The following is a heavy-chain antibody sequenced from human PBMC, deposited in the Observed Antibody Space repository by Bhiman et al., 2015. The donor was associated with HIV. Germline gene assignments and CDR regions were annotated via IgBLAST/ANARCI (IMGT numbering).Heavy chain of an antibody. V-gene: IGHV3-73*01. CDR2: IRSKANSYAT. CDR3: TTLNYYYDSSGPGAFDI. CDR1: GFTFTNAW. D-gene: IGHD3-22*01. J-gene: IGHJ3*02. Sequence: EVQLVESGGGLVKPGGSLRLSCATSGFTFTNAWMSWVRQAPGKGLEWVGRIRSKANSYATAYAASVKGRFTISRDDSKNTAYLQMNSLKTEDTAVYYCTTLNYYYDSSGPGAFDIWGQGTMVTVSS.